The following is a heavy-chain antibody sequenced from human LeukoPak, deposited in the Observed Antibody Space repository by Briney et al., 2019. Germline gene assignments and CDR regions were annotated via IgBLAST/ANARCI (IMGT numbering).Heavy chain of an antibody. J-gene: IGHJ4*01. CDR2: IIYDGSNK. CDR1: GFDFSSYA. CDR3: ARGVGETLSGWTLDY. V-gene: IGHV3-30*04. Sequence: PPGRSLRLSCAASGFDFSSYAMHWVRQAPGKGLEWVAVIIYDGSNKNYADSVKGRFTISRDNSRNTLYMKMNSLRVEDTAVYYCARGVGETLSGWTLDYWGHGTLVAVSS. D-gene: IGHD6-19*01.